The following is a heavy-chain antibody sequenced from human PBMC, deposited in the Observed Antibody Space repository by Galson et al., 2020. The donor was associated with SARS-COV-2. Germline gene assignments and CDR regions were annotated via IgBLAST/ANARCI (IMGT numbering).Heavy chain of an antibody. V-gene: IGHV4-59*08. Sequence: ASETLSLTCTVSGGSISSYYWSWIRQPPGKGLEWIGYIYYSGSTNYNPSLKSRVTISVDTSKNQFSLKLSSVTAADTAVYYCARLDYGDYWGWFDPWGQGTLV. D-gene: IGHD4-17*01. CDR1: GGSISSYY. CDR2: IYYSGST. J-gene: IGHJ5*02. CDR3: ARLDYGDYWGWFDP.